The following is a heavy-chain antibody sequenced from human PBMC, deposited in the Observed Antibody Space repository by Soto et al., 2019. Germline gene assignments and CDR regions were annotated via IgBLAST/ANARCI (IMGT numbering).Heavy chain of an antibody. Sequence: SETLSLTCTVSGGSISSYYWSWIRQPPGKGLEWIGYIYYSGSTNYNPSLKSRVTISVDTSKNQFSLKLSSVTAADTAVYYCGRLARRITIFGVGGAFDIWGQGTMVTVSS. CDR1: GGSISSYY. CDR2: IYYSGST. D-gene: IGHD3-3*01. V-gene: IGHV4-59*01. J-gene: IGHJ3*02. CDR3: GRLARRITIFGVGGAFDI.